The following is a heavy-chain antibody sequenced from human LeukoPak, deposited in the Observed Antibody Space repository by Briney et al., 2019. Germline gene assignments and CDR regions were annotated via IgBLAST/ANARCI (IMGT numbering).Heavy chain of an antibody. D-gene: IGHD1-1*01. CDR1: GFTFSSYG. Sequence: SGGTLRLSCAASGFTFSSYGMGWVRQAPGKGLQWVSALSGRGGRTYYADSVTGRVTISRDNSKNTPHLQMNSLRADDTAVYYCAVRTGDLPYYFDYWGQGTLVTVSS. J-gene: IGHJ4*02. CDR3: AVRTGDLPYYFDY. CDR2: LSGRGGRT. V-gene: IGHV3-23*01.